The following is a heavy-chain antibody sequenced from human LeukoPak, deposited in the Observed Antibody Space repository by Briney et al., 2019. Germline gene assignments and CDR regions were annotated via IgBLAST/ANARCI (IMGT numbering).Heavy chain of an antibody. CDR1: GFTFRSYA. CDR3: ASHCGGDCYSPRFDY. Sequence: GGSRRLSCAASGFTFRSYAMSWVRQAPGKGLEWVSAISGSGGSTYYADSVKGRFTISRDNSKNTLYLQMNSLRAEDTAVYYCASHCGGDCYSPRFDYWGQGTLVTVSS. D-gene: IGHD2-21*02. J-gene: IGHJ4*02. CDR2: ISGSGGST. V-gene: IGHV3-23*01.